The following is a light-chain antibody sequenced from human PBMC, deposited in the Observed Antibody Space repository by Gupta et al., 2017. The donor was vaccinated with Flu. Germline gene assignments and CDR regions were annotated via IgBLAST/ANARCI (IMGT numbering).Light chain of an antibody. CDR3: SSYTSGSTRAAA. Sequence: CTGTTSDVGGYNSVSWYQQRPGTAPKLMIYDVSNRPSGISNRFSGSKSGNTASLTISGLQAEDEADYYCSSYTSGSTRAAAFGGGTKLTVL. V-gene: IGLV2-14*04. CDR1: TSDVGGYNS. CDR2: DVS. J-gene: IGLJ2*01.